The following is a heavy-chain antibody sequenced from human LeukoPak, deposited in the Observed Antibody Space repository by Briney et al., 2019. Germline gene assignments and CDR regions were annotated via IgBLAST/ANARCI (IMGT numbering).Heavy chain of an antibody. CDR2: ITSAGTTT. Sequence: GGSLRLSCAASGFTFSTYGMSWVRQAPGKGLEWVSVITSAGTTTYYADSVKGRFTVSRDNSKNTLYLQMNNLRAEDTAVYYCTKPDNNGWYSDWGQGTLVTVSS. D-gene: IGHD6-19*01. CDR1: GFTFSTYG. V-gene: IGHV3-23*01. J-gene: IGHJ4*02. CDR3: TKPDNNGWYSD.